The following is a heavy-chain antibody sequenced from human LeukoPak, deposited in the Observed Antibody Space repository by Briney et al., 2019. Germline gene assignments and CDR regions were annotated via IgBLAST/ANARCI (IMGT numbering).Heavy chain of an antibody. Sequence: SETLSLTCTVSGGSISSYYWSWIRQPPGKGLEWIGYIYYSGSTNYNPSLKSRVTISVDTSKNQFSLKLSSVTAADTAVYYCARGAMGGANWFDPWGQGTLVTVSS. V-gene: IGHV4-59*08. J-gene: IGHJ5*02. CDR3: ARGAMGGANWFDP. CDR2: IYYSGST. CDR1: GGSISSYY. D-gene: IGHD5-18*01.